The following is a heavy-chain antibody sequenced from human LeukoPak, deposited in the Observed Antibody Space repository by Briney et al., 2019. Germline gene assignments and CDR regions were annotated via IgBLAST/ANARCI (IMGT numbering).Heavy chain of an antibody. J-gene: IGHJ4*02. Sequence: GASVKVSCKASGYTFTSYDINWVRQATGHGFEWMGWMSPKSGNTGYAQNFQGRVTMTRDTSISTAYMELSSLRSEDTAVYYYVGGAPNWGFDYWGQGTLVTVSS. CDR2: MSPKSGNT. CDR3: VGGAPNWGFDY. V-gene: IGHV1-8*01. CDR1: GYTFTSYD. D-gene: IGHD7-27*01.